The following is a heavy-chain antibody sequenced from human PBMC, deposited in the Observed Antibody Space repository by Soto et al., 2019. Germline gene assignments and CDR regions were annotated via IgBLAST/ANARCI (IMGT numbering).Heavy chain of an antibody. D-gene: IGHD2-21*02. J-gene: IGHJ6*02. CDR2: IPQEGSDG. CDR1: GFTLSMYS. CDR3: ARDQLILPAHDFFYGSDV. Sequence: DVHLEESGGGLVQPGESPRLSCEVSGFTLSMYSMSWVRQAPGKGLEWVAKIPQEGSDGHYVDSVKGRFTISRDNAKNSVYLQMNSLRADDTAVYYCARDQLILPAHDFFYGSDVWGQGAKVTVSS. V-gene: IGHV3-7*03.